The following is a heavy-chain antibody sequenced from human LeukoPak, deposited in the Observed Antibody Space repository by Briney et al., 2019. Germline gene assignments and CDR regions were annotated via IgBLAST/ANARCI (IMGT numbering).Heavy chain of an antibody. J-gene: IGHJ4*02. CDR1: RFIFTNYW. Sequence: GGSLRLSCAASRFIFTNYWIHWVRQAPGKGLVWVSHINSDGSWTSYADSVKGRFTISKDNAKNTVYLQMNNLRAEDTAVYYCVSFYETYWGRGTLVTVSS. CDR3: VSFYETY. D-gene: IGHD2-2*01. CDR2: INSDGSWT. V-gene: IGHV3-74*01.